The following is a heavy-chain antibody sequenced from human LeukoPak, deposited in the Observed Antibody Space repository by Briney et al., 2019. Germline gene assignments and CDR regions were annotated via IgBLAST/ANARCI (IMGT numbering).Heavy chain of an antibody. Sequence: SETLSLTCAVYGGSFSGYYWSWIRQPPGKGLEWIGEINHSGSTNYNPSLKSRVTISVDTSKNQFSLKLSSATAADTAVYYCARADGSWYDYWGQGTLVTVSS. V-gene: IGHV4-34*01. J-gene: IGHJ4*02. CDR2: INHSGST. CDR3: ARADGSWYDY. D-gene: IGHD6-13*01. CDR1: GGSFSGYY.